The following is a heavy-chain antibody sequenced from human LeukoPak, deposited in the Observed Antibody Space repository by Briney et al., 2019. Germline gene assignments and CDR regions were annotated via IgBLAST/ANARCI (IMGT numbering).Heavy chain of an antibody. Sequence: PGGSLRLSCAASGFRFDSFYMGWIRQVPGKGLDYIALISASGAVPYYAESVKGRFTISRDNAKNSVSLQMNSLSADDTAVYYCARSPIVASEDYWGQGTLVTVSS. V-gene: IGHV3-11*04. CDR3: ARSPIVASEDY. D-gene: IGHD5-12*01. J-gene: IGHJ4*02. CDR1: GFRFDSFY. CDR2: ISASGAVP.